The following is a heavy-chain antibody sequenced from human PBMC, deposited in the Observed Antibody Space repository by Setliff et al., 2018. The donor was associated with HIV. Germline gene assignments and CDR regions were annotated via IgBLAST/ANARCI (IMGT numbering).Heavy chain of an antibody. CDR3: ARGASSYDYGDYRVLVY. CDR2: ITPNGDDT. V-gene: IGHV1-2*02. CDR1: GYTFTSCD. J-gene: IGHJ4*02. D-gene: IGHD4-17*01. Sequence: ASVKVSCKASGYTFTSCDIHWVRQATGQGLEWMGWITPNGDDTNYPQKFEARVTMTRDTSISTAYMELSRLRSDDTAVYYCARGASSYDYGDYRVLVYWGQGSLVTVSS.